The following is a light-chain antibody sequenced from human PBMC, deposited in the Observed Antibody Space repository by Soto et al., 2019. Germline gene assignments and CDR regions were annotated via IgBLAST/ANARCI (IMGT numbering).Light chain of an antibody. V-gene: IGKV2-24*01. Sequence: DVVMTQSPLSSPVTLGQPASISCRSSQSLVYSDGNTYLTWLQQRPGQPPRVLIYKISNRFSGVRDXXSGSGAGTDFTLTISRVEAEDVGIYYCMQATHLPHTFGQGTKVEIK. J-gene: IGKJ1*01. CDR1: QSLVYSDGNTY. CDR2: KIS. CDR3: MQATHLPHT.